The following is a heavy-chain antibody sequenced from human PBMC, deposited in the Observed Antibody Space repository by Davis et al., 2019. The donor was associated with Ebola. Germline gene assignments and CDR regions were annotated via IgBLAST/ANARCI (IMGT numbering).Heavy chain of an antibody. V-gene: IGHV3-23*01. J-gene: IGHJ4*02. CDR1: GFTFSNYA. CDR2: ISGVGYNT. D-gene: IGHD5/OR15-5a*01. Sequence: PGGSLRLSCAASGFTFSNYAMSWVRQAPGKGLEWVSGISGVGYNTYNADSVKGRFTISRDNSKNTLYLQMNNLRGDDTAVYYCATCGFCVSTSGVDYWGQGTLVTVSS. CDR3: ATCGFCVSTSGVDY.